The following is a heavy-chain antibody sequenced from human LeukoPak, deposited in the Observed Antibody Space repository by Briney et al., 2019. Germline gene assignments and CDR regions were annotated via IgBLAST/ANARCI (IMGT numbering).Heavy chain of an antibody. CDR1: GFTFSSFV. CDR3: VLRGGATDY. CDR2: ISGSGGTT. D-gene: IGHD3-16*01. V-gene: IGHV3-23*01. Sequence: PGGSLRLSCAASGFTFSSFVLNWVRQAPGKGLEWVSTISGSGGTTYYADSVKGRFTISRDNSKNTLCLQMNSLRAEDTAVYYCVLRGGATDYWGQGTLVTVSS. J-gene: IGHJ4*02.